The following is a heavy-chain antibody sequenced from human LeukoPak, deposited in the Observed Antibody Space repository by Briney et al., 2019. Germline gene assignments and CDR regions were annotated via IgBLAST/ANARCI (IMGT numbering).Heavy chain of an antibody. CDR3: ARQAKYCSSSSCYDY. D-gene: IGHD2-2*01. J-gene: IGHJ4*02. CDR2: NYPGDSDT. Sequence: GESLKISCKGSGXSSTSYWSGWVRQMPGKGVEWMGINYPGDSDTRYSPSFQGQVTISADKPISTAYLQWSSLKASDTAMYYCARQAKYCSSSSCYDYWGQGTLVTVSS. V-gene: IGHV5-51*01. CDR1: GXSSTSYW.